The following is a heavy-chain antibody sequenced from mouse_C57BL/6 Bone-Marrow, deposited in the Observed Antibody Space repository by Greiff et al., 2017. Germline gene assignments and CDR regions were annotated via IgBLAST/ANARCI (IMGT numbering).Heavy chain of an antibody. J-gene: IGHJ4*01. D-gene: IGHD1-1*02. CDR1: GFTFSSYA. CDR3: TRDLGYYGWARDY. CDR2: ISSGGDYI. Sequence: EVKLVESGEGLVKPGGSLKLSCAASGFTFSSYAMSWVRQTPEKRLEWVAYISSGGDYIYYADTVKGRFTISRDNARNTLYLQMSSLKSEDTAMYYCTRDLGYYGWARDYGGQGTSVTVSS. V-gene: IGHV5-9-1*02.